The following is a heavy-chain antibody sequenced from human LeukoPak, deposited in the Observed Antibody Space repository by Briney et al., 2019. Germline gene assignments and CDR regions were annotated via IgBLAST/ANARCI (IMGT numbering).Heavy chain of an antibody. CDR2: IYHSGST. CDR3: AREYDILTGCPQPAFDI. D-gene: IGHD3-9*01. V-gene: IGHV4-30-2*01. Sequence: PSQTLSLTCAVSGGSISSGGYSWSWIRQPPGKGLEWIGYIYHSGSTYYNPSLKSRVTISVDRSKNQFSLKLSSVTAADTAVYYCAREYDILTGCPQPAFDIWGQGTMVTVSS. CDR1: GGSISSGGYS. J-gene: IGHJ3*02.